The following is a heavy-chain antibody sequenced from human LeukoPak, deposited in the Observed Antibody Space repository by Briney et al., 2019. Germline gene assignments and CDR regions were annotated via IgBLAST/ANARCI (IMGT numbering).Heavy chain of an antibody. CDR1: GGSIRPNY. Sequence: SETLSLTCTVSGGSIRPNYWSWIRQAPQKGLEWIGYVYHSGRTNVGPSLKSRVTISVDMSQNQISLKLTSVTPADTAVYYCARVVRGVVTSNWFDPWGQGTLVSVSS. CDR2: VYHSGRT. V-gene: IGHV4-59*01. D-gene: IGHD2-21*02. CDR3: ARVVRGVVTSNWFDP. J-gene: IGHJ5*02.